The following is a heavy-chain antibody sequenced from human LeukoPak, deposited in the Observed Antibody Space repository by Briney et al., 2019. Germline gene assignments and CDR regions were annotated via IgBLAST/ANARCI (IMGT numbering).Heavy chain of an antibody. D-gene: IGHD4-11*01. J-gene: IGHJ6*03. CDR3: ARDSLVTTKDYYYYYYMDV. CDR1: GFTFSSYS. V-gene: IGHV3-21*01. CDR2: IGSSSSYI. Sequence: GGSLRLSCAASGFTFSSYSMNWVRQAPGKGLEWVSSIGSSSSYIYYADSVKGRFTISRDNAKNSLYLQMNSLRAEDTAVYYCARDSLVTTKDYYYYYYMDVWGKGTTVTVSS.